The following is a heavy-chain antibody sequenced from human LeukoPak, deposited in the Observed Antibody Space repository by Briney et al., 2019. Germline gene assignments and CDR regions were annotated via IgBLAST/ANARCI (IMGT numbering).Heavy chain of an antibody. V-gene: IGHV3-64D*06. CDR3: VVQGWVFRAPTQYYFDY. D-gene: IGHD1-1*01. CDR1: GLTFSSYA. CDR2: ISSNGGSR. J-gene: IGHJ4*02. Sequence: GGSLRLSCSASGLTFSSYAMHRVRQAPGKGLEYVSAISSNGGSRYYADSVKGRFAISRDNSKNTLYLQMSSLRAEDTAVYYCVVQGWVFRAPTQYYFDYWGQGTLVTVSS.